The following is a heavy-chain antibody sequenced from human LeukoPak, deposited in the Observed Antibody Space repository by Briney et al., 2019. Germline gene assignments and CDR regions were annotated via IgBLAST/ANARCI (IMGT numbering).Heavy chain of an antibody. V-gene: IGHV3-7*01. CDR3: AREPPWDPYYDILTGSKDPVYFEY. J-gene: IGHJ4*02. Sequence: PGGSLRLSCAASGFTFSTYWMSWVRQAPGKGLEWVANIKQDGSEKFYVDSVKGRFTISRDNAKNSLFLQMSSLRAEDTAVYYCAREPPWDPYYDILTGSKDPVYFEYWGQGILVAVSS. CDR2: IKQDGSEK. D-gene: IGHD3-9*01. CDR1: GFTFSTYW.